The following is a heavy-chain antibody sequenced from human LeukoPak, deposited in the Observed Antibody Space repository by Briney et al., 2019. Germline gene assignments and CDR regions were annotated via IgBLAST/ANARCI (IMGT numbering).Heavy chain of an antibody. CDR2: ISSSGSTV. V-gene: IGHV3-11*01. Sequence: GGSLRLSCAASGFTFSDYYMSWIRQAPGKGLEWVSYISSSGSTVYYADSVKGRFTISRDNAKNSLYLQMNSLRAEDTAVYYCARDYYDSSGDWGYGYYYYGMDVWGQGTTVTVSS. CDR1: GFTFSDYY. D-gene: IGHD3-22*01. J-gene: IGHJ6*02. CDR3: ARDYYDSSGDWGYGYYYYGMDV.